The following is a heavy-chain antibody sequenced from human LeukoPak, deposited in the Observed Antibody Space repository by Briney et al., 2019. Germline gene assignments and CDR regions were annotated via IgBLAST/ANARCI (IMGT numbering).Heavy chain of an antibody. V-gene: IGHV4-39*01. CDR1: GGSISSYY. CDR2: IYYSGST. J-gene: IGHJ5*02. Sequence: PSETLSLTCTVSGGSISSYYWSWIRQPPGKGLEGIGSIYYSGSTYYNPSLKSRVTISVDTSKNQFSLKLSSVTAADTAVYYCASESASHGFDPWGQGTLVTVSS. CDR3: ASESASHGFDP.